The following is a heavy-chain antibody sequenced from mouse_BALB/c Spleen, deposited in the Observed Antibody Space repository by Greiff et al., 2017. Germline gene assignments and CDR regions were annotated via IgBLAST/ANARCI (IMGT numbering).Heavy chain of an antibody. CDR2: ISDGGSYT. J-gene: IGHJ4*01. Sequence: EVHLVESGGGLVKPGGSLKLSCAASGFTFSDYYMYWVRQTPEKRLEWVATISDGGSYTYYPDSVKGRFTISRDNAKNNLYLQMSSLKSEDTAMYYCARGPYSAIDYWGQGTSVTVSS. V-gene: IGHV5-4*02. CDR3: ARGPYSAIDY. CDR1: GFTFSDYY.